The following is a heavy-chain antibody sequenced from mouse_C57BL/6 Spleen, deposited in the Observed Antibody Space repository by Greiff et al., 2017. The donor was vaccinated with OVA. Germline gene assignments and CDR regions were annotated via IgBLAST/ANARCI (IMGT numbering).Heavy chain of an antibody. Sequence: QVQLQQPGAELVKPGASVKMSCKASGYTFTSYWITWVKQRPGQGLEWIGDIYPGSGSTNYNEKFKSKATLTVDTSSSTAYMQRSSLTAEDSAVYDSAREDSREAWFAYWGQGTLVTVSA. CDR3: AREDSREAWFAY. V-gene: IGHV1-55*01. D-gene: IGHD1-1*01. CDR2: IYPGSGST. CDR1: GYTFTSYW. J-gene: IGHJ3*01.